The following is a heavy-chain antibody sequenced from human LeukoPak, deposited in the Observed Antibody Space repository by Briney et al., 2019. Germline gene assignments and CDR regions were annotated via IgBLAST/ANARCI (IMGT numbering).Heavy chain of an antibody. Sequence: SETLSLTCAVYGGSFSGYYWSWIRQPPGKGLEWIGEINHSGSTNYNPSLKSRVTMSVDTSKNQFSLKLSSVTAADTAVYYCARLGYSSGWYVYYYGMDVWGQGTTVTVSS. CDR1: GGSFSGYY. J-gene: IGHJ6*02. CDR2: INHSGST. CDR3: ARLGYSSGWYVYYYGMDV. V-gene: IGHV4-34*01. D-gene: IGHD6-19*01.